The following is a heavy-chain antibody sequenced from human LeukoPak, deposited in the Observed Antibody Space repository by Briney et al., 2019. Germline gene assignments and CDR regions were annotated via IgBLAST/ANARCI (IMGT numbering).Heavy chain of an antibody. CDR3: VRDPSGSGFAFDS. CDR1: GFTFSSYA. J-gene: IGHJ4*02. Sequence: GGSLRLSCAASGFTFSSYAMRWVRQVPGKGLEWVSAISDSGGNTYYADSVRGRFTISRDNSEDTLYLQMNSLRAEDTAVYYCVRDPSGSGFAFDSWGQGALVTVSS. D-gene: IGHD1-1*01. CDR2: ISDSGGNT. V-gene: IGHV3-23*01.